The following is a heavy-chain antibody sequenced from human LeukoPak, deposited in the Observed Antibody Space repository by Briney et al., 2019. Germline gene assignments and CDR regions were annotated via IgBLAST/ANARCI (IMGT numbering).Heavy chain of an antibody. CDR2: IYHSGST. D-gene: IGHD6-6*01. CDR1: GYSISSGYY. Sequence: SETLSLTCAASGYSISSGYYWGWIRQPPGKGLEWIGSIYHSGSTYYNPSLKSRVTISVDTSKNQFSLKLSSVTAADTAVYYCARHGRKYSSSSYYYMDVWGKGTTVTVSS. J-gene: IGHJ6*03. CDR3: ARHGRKYSSSSYYYMDV. V-gene: IGHV4-38-2*01.